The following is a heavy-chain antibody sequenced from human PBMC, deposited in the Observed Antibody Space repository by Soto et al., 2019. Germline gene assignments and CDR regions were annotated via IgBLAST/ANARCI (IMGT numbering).Heavy chain of an antibody. Sequence: QVQLVQSGAEVKKPGSSVKVSCKASGGTFSSYAISWVRQAPGQGLEWMGGIIPIFGTANYAQKFQGRVRITADESTSPAYMELSSLSSEDTAVYYCARDMATTDYYYDYGMDVWGQGTTVTVSS. CDR1: GGTFSSYA. V-gene: IGHV1-69*12. CDR3: ARDMATTDYYYDYGMDV. D-gene: IGHD5-12*01. CDR2: IIPIFGTA. J-gene: IGHJ6*02.